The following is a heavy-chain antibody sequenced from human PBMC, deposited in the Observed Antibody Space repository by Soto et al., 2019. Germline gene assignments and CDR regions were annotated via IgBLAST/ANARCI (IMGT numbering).Heavy chain of an antibody. CDR2: MSAGGNT. CDR1: GVSISSHW. CDR3: ARSSYGDYVGCFDP. D-gene: IGHD4-17*01. J-gene: IGHJ5*02. Sequence: PSETLSLTCTVSGVSISSHWWSWIRQPPGKGPEWIGHMSAGGNTNYSPSHKSRVNKSIDTSRNQLSLNLRTLTAADTALYYCARSSYGDYVGCFDPWGQGILVTVSS. V-gene: IGHV4-4*08.